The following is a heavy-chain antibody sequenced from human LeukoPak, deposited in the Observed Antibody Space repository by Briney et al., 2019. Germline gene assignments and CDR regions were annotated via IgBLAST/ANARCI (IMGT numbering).Heavy chain of an antibody. V-gene: IGHV4-34*01. CDR3: ARGEQLVAVFDY. J-gene: IGHJ4*02. CDR2: INHSGST. D-gene: IGHD6-6*01. CDR1: GGSFSGYY. Sequence: NPSETLSLTCAVYGGSFSGYYWSWICQPPGKGLEWIGEINHSGSTNYNPSLKSRVTISVDTSKNQFSLKLSSVTAADTAVYYCARGEQLVAVFDYWGQGTLVTVSS.